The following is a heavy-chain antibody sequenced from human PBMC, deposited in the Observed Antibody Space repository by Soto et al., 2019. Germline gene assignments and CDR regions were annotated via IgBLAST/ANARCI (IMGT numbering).Heavy chain of an antibody. CDR3: ARDMYTNYVKYFDL. J-gene: IGHJ5*02. V-gene: IGHV3-11*01. Sequence: ESGGGLVKPGGSLRLSCAASGFSFQDYYMTWMRQTPEKGLEWISTITSSGGNAYYAASVKGRVTISRDNAHNSLYLQMSGLRAEDTALYYCARDMYTNYVKYFDLWGQGTLVTVSS. D-gene: IGHD3-16*01. CDR1: GFSFQDYY. CDR2: ITSSGGNA.